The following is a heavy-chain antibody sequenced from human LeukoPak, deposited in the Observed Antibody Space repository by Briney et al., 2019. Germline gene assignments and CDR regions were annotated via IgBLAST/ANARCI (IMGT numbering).Heavy chain of an antibody. J-gene: IGHJ4*02. CDR2: IIPIFGTA. V-gene: IGHV1-69*05. CDR1: GGTFSSYA. CDR3: ARGPTVVTGLGY. D-gene: IGHD4-23*01. Sequence: SVKVSCKASGGTFSSYAISWVRQAPGQGLEWMGGIIPIFGTANYAQKFQGRVTITTDESTSTAYMELSSLRSEDTAVYYCARGPTVVTGLGYWGQGTLVTVSS.